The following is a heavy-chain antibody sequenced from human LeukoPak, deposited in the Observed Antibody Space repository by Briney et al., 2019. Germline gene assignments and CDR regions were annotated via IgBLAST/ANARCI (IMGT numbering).Heavy chain of an antibody. CDR1: GFIFSSHW. CDR2: IKYDGSEQ. Sequence: GGSLRLSCTSSGFIFSSHWMNWVRQAPGKGPEWVANIKYDGSEQYYVDSVKGRFSISRDDTKNLLYLQMNSLRVEDTAVYYCARDYGWSFANWGQGTLVTVSS. J-gene: IGHJ4*02. CDR3: ARDYGWSFAN. V-gene: IGHV3-7*03. D-gene: IGHD3-10*01.